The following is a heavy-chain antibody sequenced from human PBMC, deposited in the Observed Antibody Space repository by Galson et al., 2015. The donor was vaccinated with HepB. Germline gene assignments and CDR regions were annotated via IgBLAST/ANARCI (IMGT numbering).Heavy chain of an antibody. J-gene: IGHJ4*02. CDR3: TRLGDFSGYSSR. V-gene: IGHV3-73*01. CDR2: IRTKANNYAT. D-gene: IGHD5-12*01. Sequence: SLRFSCAASGFNFGGSAIHWVRQASGKGPEWVGRIRTKANNYATSYVPSLEGRFTISRDDSKNMAYLHMKSLKADDTAVYYCTRLGDFSGYSSRWGQGTQVTVSS. CDR1: GFNFGGSA.